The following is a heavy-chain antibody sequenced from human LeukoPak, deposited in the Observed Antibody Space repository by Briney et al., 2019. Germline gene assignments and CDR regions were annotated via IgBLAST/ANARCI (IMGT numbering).Heavy chain of an antibody. V-gene: IGHV3-9*01. CDR2: ISWNSGSI. J-gene: IGHJ3*02. CDR1: GFTFSSYA. CDR3: AKGVEMATIRAAFDI. D-gene: IGHD5-24*01. Sequence: GGSLRLSCAASGFTFSSYAMHWVRQAPGKGLEWVSGISWNSGSIGYADSVKGRFTISRDNAKNSLYLQMNSLRAEDTALYYCAKGVEMATIRAAFDIWGQGTMVTVSS.